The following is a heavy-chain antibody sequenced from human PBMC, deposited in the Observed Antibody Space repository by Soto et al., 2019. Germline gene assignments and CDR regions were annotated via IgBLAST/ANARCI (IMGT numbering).Heavy chain of an antibody. CDR2: IYYSGST. J-gene: IGHJ6*02. D-gene: IGHD6-13*01. Sequence: SETLSLTCTVSGGSISSGAYYWSWIRQHPGKGLEWIGHIYYSGSTHYNPSLKSRLTLSVDTSKNQLFLNLSSVTAADTAVYYCARDAGSSWKNSYYFYGLDVWGQGTTVTVSS. CDR1: GGSISSGAYY. CDR3: ARDAGSSWKNSYYFYGLDV. V-gene: IGHV4-31*03.